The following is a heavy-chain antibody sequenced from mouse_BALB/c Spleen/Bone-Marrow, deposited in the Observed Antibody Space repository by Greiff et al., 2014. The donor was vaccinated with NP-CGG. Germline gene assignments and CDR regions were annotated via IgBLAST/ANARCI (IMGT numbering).Heavy chain of an antibody. CDR2: IYPGDGDT. V-gene: IGHV1-87*01. CDR1: GYTFTSYW. J-gene: IGHJ2*01. CDR3: ASQGDYGSFDY. D-gene: IGHD1-1*02. Sequence: VQLQQSGAELARPGASVKLSCKASGYTFTSYWMQWVKQRPGQGLERIGAIYPGDGDTRYTQKFKGKATLTADKSSSTAYMQRSSLASEDSAVYYCASQGDYGSFDYWGQGTTLTVSS.